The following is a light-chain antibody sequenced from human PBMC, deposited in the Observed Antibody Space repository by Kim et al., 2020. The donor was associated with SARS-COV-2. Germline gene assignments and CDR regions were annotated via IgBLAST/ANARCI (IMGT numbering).Light chain of an antibody. CDR3: QQYNNWTRT. J-gene: IGKJ1*01. CDR2: GAS. V-gene: IGKV3-15*01. CDR1: QRVSSN. Sequence: VSPGERATLSCRASQRVSSNLAWYQQKPGQAPRLLIYGASTRATGIPARFSGSGSGTEFTLTISSLQSEDFAVYYCQQYNNWTRTVGQGTKVDIK.